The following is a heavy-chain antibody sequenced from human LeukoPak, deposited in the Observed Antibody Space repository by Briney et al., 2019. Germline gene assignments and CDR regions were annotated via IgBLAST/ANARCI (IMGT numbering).Heavy chain of an antibody. CDR1: GGSISSGDYY. D-gene: IGHD3-9*01. J-gene: IGHJ4*02. CDR2: IYYSGST. CDR3: AGGGRFFDWLPHY. Sequence: PSETLSLTCTVSGGSISSGDYYWSWIRQPPGTGLEWIGYIYYSGSTYYNPSLKSRITISLDTSKKQFSLKLSSVTAADTAVYFCAGGGRFFDWLPHYWGQGTLVTVSS. V-gene: IGHV4-30-4*01.